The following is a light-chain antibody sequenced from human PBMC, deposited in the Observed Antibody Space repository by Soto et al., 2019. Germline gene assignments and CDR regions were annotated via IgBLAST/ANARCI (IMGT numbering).Light chain of an antibody. CDR3: QQCNTYSGRT. CDR1: QSISSW. V-gene: IGKV1-5*03. J-gene: IGKJ1*01. CDR2: QAS. Sequence: DIQMTQSPSTLSASVGDRVTITCRASQSISSWLAWYQQKPGKAPKLLIYQASSLQSGVPSRFSGSGSGTEFTLTISSLQADDFATYYCQQCNTYSGRTFGQGTKVDTK.